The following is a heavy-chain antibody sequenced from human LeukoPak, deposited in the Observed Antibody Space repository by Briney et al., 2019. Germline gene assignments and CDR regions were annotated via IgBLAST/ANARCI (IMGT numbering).Heavy chain of an antibody. CDR1: GFTVSSNY. J-gene: IGHJ4*02. V-gene: IGHV3-66*01. Sequence: GGSLRLSCAASGFTVSSNYMSWVRQAPGKGLEWVSVIYSGGSTYYADSVKGRFTISRDNSKNTLYLQMNSLRAEDTAVHYCARGYYDYVWGSYRPFDYWGQGTLVTVSS. D-gene: IGHD3-16*02. CDR3: ARGYYDYVWGSYRPFDY. CDR2: IYSGGST.